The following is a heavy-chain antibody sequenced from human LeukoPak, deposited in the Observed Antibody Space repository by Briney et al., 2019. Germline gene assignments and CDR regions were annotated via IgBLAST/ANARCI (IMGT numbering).Heavy chain of an antibody. D-gene: IGHD1-1*01. CDR3: ARDRSGNWNDPWFGP. J-gene: IGHJ5*02. CDR1: GFTFSSYW. CDR2: INSDGSST. V-gene: IGHV3-74*01. Sequence: GNLSLTCAASGFTFSSYWRHWVRHAPGKGLVWVSRINSDGSSTSYADSVKGRLTISRDNAKNTLYLQMNSLRADGTAVYYGARDRSGNWNDPWFGPWGQGTLVTVSS.